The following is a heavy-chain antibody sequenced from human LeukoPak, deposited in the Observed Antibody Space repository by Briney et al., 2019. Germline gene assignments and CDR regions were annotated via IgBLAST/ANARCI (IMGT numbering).Heavy chain of an antibody. CDR2: IVPYFDTA. J-gene: IGHJ4*02. V-gene: IGHV1-69*13. Sequence: SVKVSCKASGGSFNYHALTWVRQAPGQGLEWMGGIVPYFDTAIYAQKFQGRVTITADESTSTAYLEVHSLRSDDTAVYFRARSPRPQYCSSTSCYGAWFDYWGQGTLVTVSS. CDR3: ARSPRPQYCSSTSCYGAWFDY. CDR1: GGSFNYHA. D-gene: IGHD2-2*01.